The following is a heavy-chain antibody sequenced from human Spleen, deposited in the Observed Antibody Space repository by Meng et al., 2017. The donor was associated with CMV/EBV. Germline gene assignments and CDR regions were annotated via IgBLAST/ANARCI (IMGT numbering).Heavy chain of an antibody. CDR3: ARDRTRYYYGMDV. Sequence: GESLKISCAASGFTFSSYWMSWVRQAPGKGLEWVANIKQDGSEKYYVDSVKGRFTISRDNAKNSLYLQMNSLRAEDTAVYYCARDRTRYYYGMDVWGQGTTVTVSS. J-gene: IGHJ6*02. CDR2: IKQDGSEK. CDR1: GFTFSSYW. V-gene: IGHV3-7*01.